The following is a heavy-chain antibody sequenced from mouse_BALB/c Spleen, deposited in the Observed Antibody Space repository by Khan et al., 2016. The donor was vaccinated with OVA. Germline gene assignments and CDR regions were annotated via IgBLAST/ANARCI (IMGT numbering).Heavy chain of an antibody. J-gene: IGHJ3*01. CDR3: ARRGYDEAWLAY. Sequence: EVELVESGGDLVKPGGSLKLSCAASGFTFSNYDMSWVRQTPDKRLGWVATISSAGSYTYYPDSVKGRFTISRDNAKNTLYLQLSSLKSEDTAMYYCARRGYDEAWLAYWGHGTLVTVSA. D-gene: IGHD2-2*01. V-gene: IGHV5-6*01. CDR1: GFTFSNYD. CDR2: ISSAGSYT.